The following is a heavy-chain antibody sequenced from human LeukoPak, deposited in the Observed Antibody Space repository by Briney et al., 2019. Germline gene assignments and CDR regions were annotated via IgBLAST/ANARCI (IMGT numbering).Heavy chain of an antibody. J-gene: IGHJ5*02. D-gene: IGHD3-9*01. CDR1: GFTFSSYS. V-gene: IGHV3-21*01. Sequence: GGSLRLSCAASGFTFSSYSTNWVRQAPGKGLEWVSSISSSSSYIYYADSVKGRFTISRDNAKNSLYLQMNSLRAEDTAVYYCARGPVLRYFDRIWFDPWGQGTLVTVSS. CDR3: ARGPVLRYFDRIWFDP. CDR2: ISSSSSYI.